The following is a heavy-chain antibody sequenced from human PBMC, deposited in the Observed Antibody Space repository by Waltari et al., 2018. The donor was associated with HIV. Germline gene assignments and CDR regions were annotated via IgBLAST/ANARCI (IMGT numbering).Heavy chain of an antibody. CDR2: VYYSGST. CDR3: AGLLYYDSSASYGGG. Sequence: QLQLQESGPGLVKPSETLSLTCTVSGGSISSRGFYWGWIRQPPGKGLEWIETVYYSGSTCYIPSLKSVVTISVDTSKNQFSLNLSSVTAADTAVYVCAGLLYYDSSASYGGGWGQGTLVTVSS. D-gene: IGHD3-22*01. J-gene: IGHJ4*02. V-gene: IGHV4-39*01. CDR1: GGSISSRGFY.